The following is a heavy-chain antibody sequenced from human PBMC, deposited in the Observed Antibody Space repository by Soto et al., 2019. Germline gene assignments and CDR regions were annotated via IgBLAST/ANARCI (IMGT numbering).Heavy chain of an antibody. Sequence: GGSLRLSCAASGFTFSSYAMSWVRQAPGKGLEWVSAISGSGGSTYYADSVKGRFTISRDNSKNTLYLQMNSLRAEDTAVYYCALPLYYYDSSGSPAYYFDYWGQGTLVTVSS. D-gene: IGHD3-22*01. V-gene: IGHV3-23*01. CDR2: ISGSGGST. CDR3: ALPLYYYDSSGSPAYYFDY. J-gene: IGHJ4*02. CDR1: GFTFSSYA.